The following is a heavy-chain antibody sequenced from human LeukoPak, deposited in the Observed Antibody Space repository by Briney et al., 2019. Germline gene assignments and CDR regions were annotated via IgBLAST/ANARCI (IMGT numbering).Heavy chain of an antibody. CDR2: ISSSGSTI. CDR1: GFTFSDYY. D-gene: IGHD3-3*01. J-gene: IGHJ5*02. CDR3: ASQNYDFWSGYYTRWFDP. V-gene: IGHV3-11*01. Sequence: GRSLRLSCAASGFTFSDYYMSWIRQAPGKGLEWVSYISSSGSTIYYADSVKGRFTISRDNAKNSLYLQMNSLRAEDTAVYYCASQNYDFWSGYYTRWFDPWGQGTLVTVSS.